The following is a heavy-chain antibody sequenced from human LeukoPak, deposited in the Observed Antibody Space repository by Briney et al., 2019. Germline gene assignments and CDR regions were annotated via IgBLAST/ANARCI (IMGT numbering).Heavy chain of an antibody. CDR2: ISSSSSYI. V-gene: IGHV3-21*01. J-gene: IGHJ4*02. D-gene: IGHD5-18*01. CDR1: GFTFSSYS. Sequence: PGGSLRLSCAASGFTFSSYSMNWVRQAPGKGLEWVSSISSSSSYIYYADSVKGRFTISRDNAKNSLYLQMNSLRAEDTAVYYCAGGIQLWWKSIDYWGQGTLVTVSS. CDR3: AGGIQLWWKSIDY.